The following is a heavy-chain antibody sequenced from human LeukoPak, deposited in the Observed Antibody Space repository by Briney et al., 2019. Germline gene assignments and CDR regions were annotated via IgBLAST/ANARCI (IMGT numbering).Heavy chain of an antibody. D-gene: IGHD1-1*01. J-gene: IGHJ4*02. CDR3: ASTTGLDD. CDR2: INPNSGGT. V-gene: IGHV1-2*02. CDR1: GYTFTGYY. Sequence: ASLKVSSKASGYTFTGYYMHWVRQAPGQGLEWMGWINPNSGGTNYAQRFQGRVTMTRDTSSSTAYMELSRLRSDDTAMFYCASTTGLDDWGQGALVTVSS.